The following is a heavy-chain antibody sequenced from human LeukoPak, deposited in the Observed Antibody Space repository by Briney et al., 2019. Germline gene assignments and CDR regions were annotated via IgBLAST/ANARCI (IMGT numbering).Heavy chain of an antibody. Sequence: SETLSLTCAVSGYSISSGYYWGRIRQPPGKGLEWIGSIYHSGSTYYNPSLKSRVTISVDTSKNQFSLKLSSVTAADTAVYYCATLWSGTLYMDVWGKGTTVTVSS. D-gene: IGHD3-3*01. CDR2: IYHSGST. CDR3: ATLWSGTLYMDV. CDR1: GYSISSGYY. J-gene: IGHJ6*03. V-gene: IGHV4-38-2*01.